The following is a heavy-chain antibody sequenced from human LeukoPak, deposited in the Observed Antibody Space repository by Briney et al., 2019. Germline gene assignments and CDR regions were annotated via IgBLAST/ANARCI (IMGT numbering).Heavy chain of an antibody. CDR2: ISGSGGST. CDR1: GFTFRYAW. CDR3: AKASIAVAGSYNWFDP. Sequence: GGSLRLSCAASGFTFRYAWMSWVRQAPGKGLEWVSAISGSGGSTYYADSVKGRFTISRDNSKNTPYLQMNSLRAEDTAVYYCAKASIAVAGSYNWFDPWGQGTLVTVSS. V-gene: IGHV3-23*01. J-gene: IGHJ5*02. D-gene: IGHD6-19*01.